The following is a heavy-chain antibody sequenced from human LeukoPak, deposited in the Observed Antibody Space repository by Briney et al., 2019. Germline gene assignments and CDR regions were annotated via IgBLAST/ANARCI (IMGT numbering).Heavy chain of an antibody. D-gene: IGHD5-12*01. CDR2: INPNTGGT. J-gene: IGHJ4*02. V-gene: IGHV1-2*02. Sequence: APVKVSCKASGYTFTDHYIHWVRQAPGQGFEWMGWINPNTGGTDYAQKFQDRIAISTYTSISTVYMELSRLKSDDTALYYCARDLATIDGIAWYYFENWGQGTLVTVS. CDR3: ARDLATIDGIAWYYFEN. CDR1: GYTFTDHY.